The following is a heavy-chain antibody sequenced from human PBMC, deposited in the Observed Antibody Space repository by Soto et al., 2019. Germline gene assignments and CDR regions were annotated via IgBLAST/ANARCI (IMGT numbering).Heavy chain of an antibody. CDR2: LSATRGGT. J-gene: IGHJ4*02. CDR1: GFKFSNYA. V-gene: IGHV3-23*01. CDR3: AKDRRAGGNSAFYFDF. Sequence: PGGSLRLSCAASGFKFSNYAMSWVRQAPGTGLEWVSLLSATRGGTYYADSVKGRFTISRDNSHNALYLQVHSLTAEDTAVYYCAKDRRAGGNSAFYFDFWGQGSQVTVSS. D-gene: IGHD3-16*01.